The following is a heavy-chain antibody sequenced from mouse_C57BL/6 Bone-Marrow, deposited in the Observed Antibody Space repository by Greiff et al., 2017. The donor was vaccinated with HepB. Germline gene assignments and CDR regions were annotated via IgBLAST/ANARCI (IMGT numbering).Heavy chain of an antibody. V-gene: IGHV5-12*01. D-gene: IGHD2-3*01. CDR3: ASHYDGYYSWFAY. Sequence: EVKLMESGGGLVQPGGSLKLSCAASGFTFSDYYMYWVRQTPEKRLEWVAYISNGGGSTYYPDTVKGRFTISRDNAKNTLYLQMSRLKSEDTAMYYCASHYDGYYSWFAYWGQGTLVTVSA. CDR2: ISNGGGST. CDR1: GFTFSDYY. J-gene: IGHJ3*01.